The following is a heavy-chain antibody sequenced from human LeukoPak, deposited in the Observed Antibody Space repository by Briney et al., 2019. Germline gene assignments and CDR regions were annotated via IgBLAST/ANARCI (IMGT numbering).Heavy chain of an antibody. CDR2: IKQDGSEK. J-gene: IGHJ3*02. D-gene: IGHD3-16*01. V-gene: IGHV3-7*01. CDR1: GFTFSSYW. Sequence: GGSLRLSCAASGFTFSSYWMSWVRQAPGKGLEWVANIKQDGSEKYYVDSVKGRFTISRDNAKNSLYLQMNSLRAEDTAVYYCARESGGSWGPDPFDIWGQGTMVTVSS. CDR3: ARESGGSWGPDPFDI.